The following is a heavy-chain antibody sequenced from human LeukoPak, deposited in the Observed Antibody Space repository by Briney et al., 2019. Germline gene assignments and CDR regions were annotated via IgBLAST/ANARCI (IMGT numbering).Heavy chain of an antibody. J-gene: IGHJ5*02. Sequence: PGGSLRLSCAASGFTFSSYAMHWVRQAPGKGLEWVAVISYDGSNKYYADSVKGRFTISRDNSKNTLYLQMNSLRAEDTAVYFCARQSGGPYNWFDPWGQGTLVTVSS. CDR3: ARQSGGPYNWFDP. D-gene: IGHD2-15*01. V-gene: IGHV3-30*04. CDR1: GFTFSSYA. CDR2: ISYDGSNK.